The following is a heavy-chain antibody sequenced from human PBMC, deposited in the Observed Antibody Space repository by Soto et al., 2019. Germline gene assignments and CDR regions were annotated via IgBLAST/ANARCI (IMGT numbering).Heavy chain of an antibody. J-gene: IGHJ3*02. CDR1: GFTFSNAW. Sequence: EVQLVESGGGLVKPGGSLRLSCAASGFTFSNAWMSWVRQAPGKGLEWVGRIKSKTDGGTTDYAAPVKGRFTISRDDSKNTLYLQMNSLKTEDTAVYYCTTGAYCSGGSCYSWAFDIGGQGTMVTVSS. V-gene: IGHV3-15*01. CDR3: TTGAYCSGGSCYSWAFDI. CDR2: IKSKTDGGTT. D-gene: IGHD2-15*01.